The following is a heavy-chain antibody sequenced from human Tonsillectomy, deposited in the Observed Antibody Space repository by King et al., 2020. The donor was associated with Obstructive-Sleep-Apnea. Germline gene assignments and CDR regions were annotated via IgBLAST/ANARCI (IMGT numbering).Heavy chain of an antibody. V-gene: IGHV3-30-3*01. J-gene: IGHJ6*02. CDR2: ISYDGSNK. CDR3: ARGGGGRNYYYGMDV. Sequence: QLVQSGGGVVQPGRSLRLSCAASGFTFSSYAMHWVRQAPGKGREWVAVISYDGSNKYYADSVKGRFTISRDNSKNTLYLQMNSLRAEDTAVYYCARGGGGRNYYYGMDVWGQGTTVTVSS. D-gene: IGHD2-15*01. CDR1: GFTFSSYA.